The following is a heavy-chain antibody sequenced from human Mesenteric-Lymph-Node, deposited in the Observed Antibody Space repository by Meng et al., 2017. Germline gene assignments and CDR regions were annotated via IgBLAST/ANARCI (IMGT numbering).Heavy chain of an antibody. CDR2: IYYNGST. D-gene: IGHD4-17*01. Sequence: QVELQESGAGLVKPSQTLSLTCTVSGGSISSGGFYWGWIRQHPGKGLEWIGYIYYNGSTYYNPSLRSRVAISIDTSKNQFSLKLTSVTAADTAVYFCARTNYGDYNWFDPWGQGTLVTVSS. CDR3: ARTNYGDYNWFDP. V-gene: IGHV4-31*03. CDR1: GGSISSGGFY. J-gene: IGHJ5*02.